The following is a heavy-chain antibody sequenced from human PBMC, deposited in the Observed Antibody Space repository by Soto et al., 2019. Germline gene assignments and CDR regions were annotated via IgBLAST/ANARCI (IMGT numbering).Heavy chain of an antibody. D-gene: IGHD2-21*01. V-gene: IGHV4-59*08. CDR3: ARTYCGGDCYSYYFDY. CDR2: IYYSGST. J-gene: IGHJ4*02. CDR1: GGSISSYY. Sequence: QVQLQESGPGLVKPSETLSLTCTVSGGSISSYYWSWIRQPPGKGLEWIGYIYYSGSTNYNPSHKSPVTISVDTSKNQYSLKLSSVTAADTAVYYCARTYCGGDCYSYYFDYWGQGTLVTVSS.